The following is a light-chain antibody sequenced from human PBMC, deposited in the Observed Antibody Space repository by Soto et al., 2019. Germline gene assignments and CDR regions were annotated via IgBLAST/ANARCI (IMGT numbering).Light chain of an antibody. CDR3: QQHNTYSYT. J-gene: IGKJ2*01. V-gene: IGKV1-5*03. CDR2: KAS. Sequence: DVQMTQSPSTLSASVGDTVTITCRASQSLSYYVAWFQQKPGKAPKLLIYKASSLERGVPSRFSGSGSGTEFTLTIRSLQAEDSATYYCQQHNTYSYTFGQGTKLEIK. CDR1: QSLSYY.